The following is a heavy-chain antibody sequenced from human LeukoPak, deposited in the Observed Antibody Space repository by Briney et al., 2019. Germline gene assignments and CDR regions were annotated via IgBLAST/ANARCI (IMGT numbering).Heavy chain of an antibody. D-gene: IGHD2-2*01. CDR1: GGSISSYY. CDR3: ARGNCSSTRYSFNP. J-gene: IGHJ5*02. Sequence: AETLSLTCTVSGGSISSYYWSWIRQPPGKGLEWIGNINYSGSTNYNPSPKSRVTTSADTSNNKFPQKLITVTTADTPVYDCARGNCSSTRYSFNPWGQGTLVTVSS. CDR2: INYSGST. V-gene: IGHV4-59*01.